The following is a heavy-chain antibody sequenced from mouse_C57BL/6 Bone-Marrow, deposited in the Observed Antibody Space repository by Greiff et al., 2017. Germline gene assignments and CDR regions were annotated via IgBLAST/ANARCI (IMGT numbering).Heavy chain of an antibody. CDR3: ASSGKRFAY. Sequence: VKLVESGPGLVAPSQSLSITCTVSGFSLTSYAISWVRQPPGKGLEWLGVIWTGGGTNYNSALKSRLSISKDNSKSQVCLKMNRLQTDDTARYYCASSGKRFAYWGQGTLVTVSA. D-gene: IGHD4-1*01. CDR2: IWTGGGT. CDR1: GFSLTSYA. V-gene: IGHV2-9-1*01. J-gene: IGHJ3*01.